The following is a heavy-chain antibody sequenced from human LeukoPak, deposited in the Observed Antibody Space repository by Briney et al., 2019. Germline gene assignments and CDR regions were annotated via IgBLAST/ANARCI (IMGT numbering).Heavy chain of an antibody. Sequence: PGGSLRLSCAASGFTFSSYSMNWVRQAPGRGLEWVSSIGSTGYYIYYADSVKGRFTISRDNAKNSLYLQMNSLRAEDTAVYYCASTTDGRGWGGWGQGTLVTVSS. CDR3: ASTTDGRGWGG. V-gene: IGHV3-21*01. D-gene: IGHD6-19*01. J-gene: IGHJ4*02. CDR2: IGSTGYYI. CDR1: GFTFSSYS.